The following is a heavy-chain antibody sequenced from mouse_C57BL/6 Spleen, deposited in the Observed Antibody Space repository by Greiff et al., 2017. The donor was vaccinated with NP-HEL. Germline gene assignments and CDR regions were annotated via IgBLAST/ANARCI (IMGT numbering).Heavy chain of an antibody. D-gene: IGHD1-1*01. Sequence: QVHVKQSGAELARPGASVKLSCKASGYTFTSYGISWVKQRTGQGLEWIGEIYPRSGNTYYNEKFKGKATLTADKSSSTAYMELRSLTSEDSAVYFCADYYGSSPFAYWGQGTLVTVSA. CDR1: GYTFTSYG. CDR2: IYPRSGNT. J-gene: IGHJ3*01. V-gene: IGHV1-81*01. CDR3: ADYYGSSPFAY.